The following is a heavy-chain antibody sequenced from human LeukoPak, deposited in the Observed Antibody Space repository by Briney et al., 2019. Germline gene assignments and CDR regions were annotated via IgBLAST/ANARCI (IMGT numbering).Heavy chain of an antibody. CDR2: ITSSSSTI. J-gene: IGHJ4*02. D-gene: IGHD1-26*01. V-gene: IGHV3-48*01. CDR1: GFTFSSYS. Sequence: PGGSLRLSCAASGFTFSSYSMNWVRQAPGKGLEWVSYITSSSSTIQYADSAKGRFTVSRDNAKNSLYLQMNSLRAEDTAVYYCARGTAYYVNDCWGQGALVTVSS. CDR3: ARGTAYYVNDC.